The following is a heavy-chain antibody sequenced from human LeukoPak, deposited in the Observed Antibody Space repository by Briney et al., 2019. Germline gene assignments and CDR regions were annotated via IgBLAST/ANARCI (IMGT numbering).Heavy chain of an antibody. CDR2: ISHTGSTM. D-gene: IGHD3-10*01. V-gene: IGHV3-48*04. CDR1: GFRFSSYS. J-gene: IGHJ6*02. Sequence: GGSLRLSCSASGFRFSSYSMNWVRQAPGKGLEWISYISHTGSTMSYADSVKGRFTISRDNARNSLHLQMNSLRAEDTAVYYCAIPPFSGTRSSRSLAEMDVWGQGTTVTVSS. CDR3: AIPPFSGTRSSRSLAEMDV.